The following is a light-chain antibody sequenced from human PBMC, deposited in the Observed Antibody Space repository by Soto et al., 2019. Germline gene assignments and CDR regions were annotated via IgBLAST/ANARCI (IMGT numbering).Light chain of an antibody. CDR2: TAS. J-gene: IGKJ1*01. CDR3: QQHNNYPRT. Sequence: NQSTKSPSLQPPSLRHRVTMTRRASQGISNYLTWYQQKPGKAPKLLISTASTLQSGVPSRFSGSGSGTEFTLTISSLQPEDFATYYCQQHNNYPRTFGQGTKVDIK. V-gene: IGKV1-9*01. CDR1: QGISNY.